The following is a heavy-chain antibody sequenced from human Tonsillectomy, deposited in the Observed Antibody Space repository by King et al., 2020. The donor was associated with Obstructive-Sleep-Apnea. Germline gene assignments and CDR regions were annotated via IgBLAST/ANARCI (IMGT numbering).Heavy chain of an antibody. D-gene: IGHD2-8*01. CDR2: INPNSGGT. J-gene: IGHJ4*02. CDR1: GYTFTGYY. V-gene: IGHV1-2*04. CDR3: ARTVYCTNGECYSYLDY. Sequence: QLVQSGAEVKKPGASVKVSCKASGYTFTGYYMHWVRQAPGQGLEWMGWINPNSGGTNYAQKFSGWVTMTRDTSLSTAYMELSRLRSDDTAVYYCARTVYCTNGECYSYLDYWGQGTLVTVSS.